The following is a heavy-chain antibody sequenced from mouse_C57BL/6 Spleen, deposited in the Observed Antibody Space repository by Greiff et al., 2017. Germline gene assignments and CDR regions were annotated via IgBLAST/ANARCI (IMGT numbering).Heavy chain of an antibody. CDR1: GYTFTSYW. J-gene: IGHJ1*03. D-gene: IGHD1-1*01. CDR3: ARPITTVVTTKYFDV. CDR2: IDPSDSYT. V-gene: IGHV1-59*01. Sequence: QVQLQQPGAELVRPGTSVKLSCKASGYTFTSYWMHWVQQRPGQGLEWIGVIDPSDSYTNYTQKFKGKATLTVDTSSSTAYMQLSSLTSEDSAVYYCARPITTVVTTKYFDVWGTGTTVTVSS.